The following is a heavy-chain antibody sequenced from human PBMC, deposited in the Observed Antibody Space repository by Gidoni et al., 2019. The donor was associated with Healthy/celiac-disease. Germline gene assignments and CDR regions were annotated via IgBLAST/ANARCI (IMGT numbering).Heavy chain of an antibody. CDR3: AKDPRYLLAYCGGDCYAGYYFDY. V-gene: IGHV3-30*18. CDR2: ISYDGSNK. Sequence: QVQLVESGGGVVQPGRSLRLSCAASGFTFSSYGMNWVRQAPGKGLEWVAVISYDGSNKYYADSVKGRFPISRDNSKNTLYLQMNSLRAEDTAVYYCAKDPRYLLAYCGGDCYAGYYFDYWGQGTLVTVSS. CDR1: GFTFSSYG. D-gene: IGHD2-21*02. J-gene: IGHJ4*02.